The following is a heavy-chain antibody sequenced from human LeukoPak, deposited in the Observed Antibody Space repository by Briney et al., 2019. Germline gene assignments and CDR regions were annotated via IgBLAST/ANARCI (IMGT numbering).Heavy chain of an antibody. D-gene: IGHD2-21*02. V-gene: IGHV3-7*01. Sequence: GGSLRLSCAASGFTFSNYWMSWVRQAPGKGLEWVANIKEDGSAKYYVDSVKGRFTISRDNAKNSVYLQMNSLRAEDTAVYYCARVVTAIEVDLYYYYYYYMDVWGKGTTVTVSS. CDR1: GFTFSNYW. CDR2: IKEDGSAK. J-gene: IGHJ6*03. CDR3: ARVVTAIEVDLYYYYYYYMDV.